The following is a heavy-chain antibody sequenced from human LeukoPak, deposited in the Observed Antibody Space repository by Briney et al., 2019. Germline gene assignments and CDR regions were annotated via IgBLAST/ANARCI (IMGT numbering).Heavy chain of an antibody. CDR2: INSDGSDT. V-gene: IGHV3-74*01. CDR3: ARDDSVAGSGAFDI. CDR1: GFTFSSYW. D-gene: IGHD6-19*01. Sequence: GGSLGLSCAASGFTFSSYWMHWVRQAPGKGLVWVSHINSDGSDTTYADSVKGRFTISRDNAENTLHLQMNSLRAEDTAVYFCARDDSVAGSGAFDIWGQGTMVTVSS. J-gene: IGHJ3*02.